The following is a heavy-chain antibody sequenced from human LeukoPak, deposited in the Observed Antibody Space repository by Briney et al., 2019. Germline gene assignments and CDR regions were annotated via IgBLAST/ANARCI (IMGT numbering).Heavy chain of an antibody. Sequence: SETLSLTCTVSGGSISSYYWSWIRQPPGKGLEWVGHIYYLGSTNYNPSLKSRVTTSIDTSKNYFSLKLNSVIAADTAVYYCARDRPGSYWYFDLWGRGTLVTVSS. V-gene: IGHV4-59*01. CDR1: GGSISSYY. CDR3: ARDRPGSYWYFDL. CDR2: IYYLGST. J-gene: IGHJ2*01. D-gene: IGHD3-10*01.